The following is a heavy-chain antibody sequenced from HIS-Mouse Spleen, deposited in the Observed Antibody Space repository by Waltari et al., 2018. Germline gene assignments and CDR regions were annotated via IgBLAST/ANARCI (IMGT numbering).Heavy chain of an antibody. Sequence: EVQLVESGGGLVQPGGSRRLSWAASGFTFRSYWMSWVRQAPGKGLEWVANIKQDGSEKYYVDSVKGRFTISRDNAKNSLYLQMNSLRAEDTAVYYCARERRGPGWFDPWGQGTLVTVSS. CDR3: ARERRGPGWFDP. V-gene: IGHV3-7*01. D-gene: IGHD5-12*01. CDR1: GFTFRSYW. CDR2: IKQDGSEK. J-gene: IGHJ5*02.